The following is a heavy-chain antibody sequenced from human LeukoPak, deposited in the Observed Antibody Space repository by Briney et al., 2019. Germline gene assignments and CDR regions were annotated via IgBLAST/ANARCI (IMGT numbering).Heavy chain of an antibody. Sequence: PGGSLRLSCAASGFTFSDYYMSWIRQAPGKGLKWVSYISGSSGYTNYADSVKGRFTISRDNAKNSLYLQMNSLRAEDTAVYYCAGMITVYFDDWGQGTLVTVSS. CDR3: AGMITVYFDD. D-gene: IGHD3-16*01. J-gene: IGHJ4*02. CDR2: ISGSSGYT. V-gene: IGHV3-11*06. CDR1: GFTFSDYY.